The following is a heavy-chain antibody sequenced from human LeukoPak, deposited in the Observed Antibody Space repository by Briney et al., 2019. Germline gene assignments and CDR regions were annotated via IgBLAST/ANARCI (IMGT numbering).Heavy chain of an antibody. D-gene: IGHD6-6*01. CDR2: ISSGSSSI. J-gene: IGHJ4*02. CDR3: ARGGIAARFAY. V-gene: IGHV3-48*03. CDR1: GFTFCSYE. Sequence: PGGSLRLSCAASGFTFCSYEMNWVRQAPGKGLEWVSYISSGSSSIFYADSVKGRFTISRDNSKNSLYLQMNSLRVEDTAVYYCARGGIAARFAYWGQGTLVTVSS.